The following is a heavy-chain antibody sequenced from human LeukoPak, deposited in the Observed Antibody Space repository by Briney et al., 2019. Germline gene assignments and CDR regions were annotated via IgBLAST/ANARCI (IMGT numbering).Heavy chain of an antibody. CDR3: ARRGRGKGKYSSSLEDY. Sequence: ASVKVSCKASGYTFTTYAMHWVRQAPGQRLEWMGWINAGNGNTKYSQKFQARVTMTTDTSTSTAYMELRSLRSDDTAVYYCARRGRGKGKYSSSLEDYWGQGTLVTVSS. V-gene: IGHV1-3*01. J-gene: IGHJ4*02. CDR1: GYTFTTYA. D-gene: IGHD6-13*01. CDR2: INAGNGNT.